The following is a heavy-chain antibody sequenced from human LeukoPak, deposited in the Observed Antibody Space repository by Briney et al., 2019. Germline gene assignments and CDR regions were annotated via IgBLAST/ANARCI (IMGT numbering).Heavy chain of an antibody. J-gene: IGHJ4*02. CDR3: AGATVVTPEPVFDY. V-gene: IGHV4-4*09. CDR2: IYTSGST. D-gene: IGHD2-21*02. Sequence: SETLSLTCAVSNSSISLSYWGWIRQPPGKGLELVGHIYTSGSTNHNPSLQSRVTISVDSSKKHFSLKLRSVTAADTAVYYCAGATVVTPEPVFDYWGQGTLVTVSS. CDR1: NSSISLSY.